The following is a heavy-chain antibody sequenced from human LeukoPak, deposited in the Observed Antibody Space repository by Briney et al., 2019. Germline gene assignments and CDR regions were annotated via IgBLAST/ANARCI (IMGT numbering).Heavy chain of an antibody. Sequence: GGSLRLSCAASGFTFSSYWMSWVRQAPGKGLEWVADINQDGSEKYYVDSVKGRFTISRDNAKNSLYLQMNSLRAEDTAVYYCARDLMGATPLYYYYGMDVWGQGTTVTLSS. V-gene: IGHV3-7*01. J-gene: IGHJ6*01. CDR1: GFTFSSYW. CDR2: INQDGSEK. CDR3: ARDLMGATPLYYYYGMDV. D-gene: IGHD1-26*01.